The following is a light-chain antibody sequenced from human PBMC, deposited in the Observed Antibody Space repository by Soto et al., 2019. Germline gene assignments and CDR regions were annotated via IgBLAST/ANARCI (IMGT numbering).Light chain of an antibody. CDR3: QQYNNWPLT. CDR1: QSVGSS. Sequence: ETVMTQSPVTLSVSPGERATLSCRASQSVGSSLAWYQQKPGQAPRLLIYGISTRAAGLPARFSGSGSGTEFTLTISSLQSEDFAVYYCQQYNNWPLTFGGGTKVDIK. V-gene: IGKV3-15*01. CDR2: GIS. J-gene: IGKJ4*01.